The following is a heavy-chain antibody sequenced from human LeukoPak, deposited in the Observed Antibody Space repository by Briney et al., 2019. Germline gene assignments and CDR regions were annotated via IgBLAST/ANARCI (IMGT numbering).Heavy chain of an antibody. CDR3: ARPRGGYYYEGYYFDY. CDR2: INHSGST. V-gene: IGHV4-34*01. CDR1: GGSFSGYY. D-gene: IGHD3-22*01. J-gene: IGHJ4*02. Sequence: SETLSPTCAVYGGSFSGYYWSWIRQPPGKGLEWIGEINHSGSTNYNPSLKSRVTISVDTSKNQFSLKLSSVTAADTAVYYCARPRGGYYYEGYYFDYWGQGTLVTVSS.